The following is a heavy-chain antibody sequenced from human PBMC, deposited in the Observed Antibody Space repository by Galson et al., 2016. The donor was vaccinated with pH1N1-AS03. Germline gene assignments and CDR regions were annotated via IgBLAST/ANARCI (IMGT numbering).Heavy chain of an antibody. CDR1: EFTFSIYH. J-gene: IGHJ5*02. D-gene: IGHD3-16*01. Sequence: SLRLSCAASEFTFSIYHMSWVRQAPGEGLEWVSVIYHGEAGTSYYADSVKGRFTISRHISTNTVNLQMNNLRVEDTATYYCATDRFGEPTTWGQGTLIIVS. CDR2: IYHGEAGTS. V-gene: IGHV3-23*03. CDR3: ATDRFGEPTT.